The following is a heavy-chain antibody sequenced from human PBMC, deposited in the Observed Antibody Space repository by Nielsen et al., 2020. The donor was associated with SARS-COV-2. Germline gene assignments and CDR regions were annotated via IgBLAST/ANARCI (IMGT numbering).Heavy chain of an antibody. CDR2: ISESGGAT. Sequence: LKISCVASGFSFSNYVMNWVRQAPGKGLAWVSAISESGGATYYTDSVKGRFTISRDNSRNTLYLEMNSLRADDTAVYYCAKHEGEDWGQGTLVTVSS. V-gene: IGHV3-23*01. J-gene: IGHJ4*02. CDR3: AKHEGED. CDR1: GFSFSNYV. D-gene: IGHD3-10*01.